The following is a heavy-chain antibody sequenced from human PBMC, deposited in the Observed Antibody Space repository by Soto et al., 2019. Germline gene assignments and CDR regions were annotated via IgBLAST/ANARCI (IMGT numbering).Heavy chain of an antibody. CDR3: ASSSGYDGSGSSYYLFDS. Sequence: QVQLQESGPGLVKPSQTLSLTCNVSGVAVSSGGYYWSWIRQHPGKGLEWIGYVDYSGSTYYNPSLRSRLTISIDTATNRFSLKRGSVTAADSAVYYCASSSGYDGSGSSYYLFDSWGQGTLVSVSS. J-gene: IGHJ4*02. D-gene: IGHD3-10*01. V-gene: IGHV4-31*03. CDR2: VDYSGST. CDR1: GVAVSSGGYY.